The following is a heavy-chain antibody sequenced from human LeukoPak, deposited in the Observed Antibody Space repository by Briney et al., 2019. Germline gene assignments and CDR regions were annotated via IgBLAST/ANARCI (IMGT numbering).Heavy chain of an antibody. CDR3: ARISYGSGSSRLDY. CDR2: ISSSSSYI. Sequence: NAGGSLRLSCAASGFTFSDYYMSWIRQAPGKGLEWVSSISSSSSYIYYADSVKGRFTISRDNAKNSLYLQMNSLRAEDTAVYYCARISYGSGSSRLDYWGQGTLVTVSS. J-gene: IGHJ4*02. D-gene: IGHD3-10*01. CDR1: GFTFSDYY. V-gene: IGHV3-11*06.